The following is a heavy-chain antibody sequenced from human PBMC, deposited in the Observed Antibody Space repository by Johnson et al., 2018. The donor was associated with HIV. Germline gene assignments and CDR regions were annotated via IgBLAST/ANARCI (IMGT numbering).Heavy chain of an antibody. Sequence: QMQLVESGGGVVQPGGSLRLSCAASGFTFNSYAMHWVRQAPGKGLEWVAFIRFDGSNKYYADSVKGRLIMSSDNSKNTLYVEMDSLRAEDTAVYYCVKARGGYWGDDFDIWGQGTMVTVSS. CDR1: GFTFNSYA. J-gene: IGHJ3*02. CDR3: VKARGGYWGDDFDI. D-gene: IGHD2-8*02. CDR2: IRFDGSNK. V-gene: IGHV3-30*02.